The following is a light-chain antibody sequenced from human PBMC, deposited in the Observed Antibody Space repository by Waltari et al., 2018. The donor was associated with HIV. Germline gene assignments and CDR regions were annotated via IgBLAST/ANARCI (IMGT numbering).Light chain of an antibody. CDR3: QQYDTWPRT. J-gene: IGKJ1*01. CDR2: GAS. Sequence: ETVMTQSPATLSVSPGERDILSCRASQSVKSNLACYQQKPGQDPRLLIYGASTRATGTPARFSGSGSGTEFTLTISDLHSEDSAVYYCQQYDTWPRTFGRGTKVEFK. CDR1: QSVKSN. V-gene: IGKV3-15*01.